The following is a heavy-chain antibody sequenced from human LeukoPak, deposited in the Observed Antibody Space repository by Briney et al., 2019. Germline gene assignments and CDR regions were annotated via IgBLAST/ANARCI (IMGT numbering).Heavy chain of an antibody. CDR1: GFTFSSHA. V-gene: IGHV3-13*01. D-gene: IGHD3-10*01. CDR2: IDTAGDT. CDR3: ARDGAVVRGLPRRARTFYGMDV. Sequence: GGSLRLSCAASGFTFSSHAMSWVRQATGKGLEWVSAIDTAGDTYYPGSVKGRFTISRENAKNSFYLQMNSLRAEDTAVYYCARDGAVVRGLPRRARTFYGMDVWGQGTTVTVSS. J-gene: IGHJ6*02.